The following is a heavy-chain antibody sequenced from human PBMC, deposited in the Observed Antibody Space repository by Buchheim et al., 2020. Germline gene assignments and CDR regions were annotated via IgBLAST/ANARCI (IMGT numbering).Heavy chain of an antibody. CDR3: AREVAAAGTKKFFDY. CDR1: GGCISSGGYY. D-gene: IGHD6-13*01. J-gene: IGHJ4*02. CDR2: INYSGST. Sequence: QVQLQESGPGLVKPSQTLSLTCTVSGGCISSGGYYWSWIRQHPGKGLEWIGYINYSGSTYYNTSLKSRVTISVDTSKNQFSLKLSSVTAADTAVYYCAREVAAAGTKKFFDYWGQGTL. V-gene: IGHV4-31*03.